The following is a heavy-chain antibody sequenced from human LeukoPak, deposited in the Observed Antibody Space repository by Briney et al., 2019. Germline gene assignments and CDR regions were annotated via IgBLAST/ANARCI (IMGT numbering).Heavy chain of an antibody. CDR2: INHSGST. Sequence: SETLSLTCAVYGGSFSGYYWSWIRQPPGKGLEWIGEINHSGSTNYNPSLKSRVTISVDTSKNQFSLKLSSVTAADTAVYYCARGEVTMVRGVIIAWFDPWGQGTLVTVSS. D-gene: IGHD3-10*01. CDR3: ARGEVTMVRGVIIAWFDP. V-gene: IGHV4-34*01. J-gene: IGHJ5*02. CDR1: GGSFSGYY.